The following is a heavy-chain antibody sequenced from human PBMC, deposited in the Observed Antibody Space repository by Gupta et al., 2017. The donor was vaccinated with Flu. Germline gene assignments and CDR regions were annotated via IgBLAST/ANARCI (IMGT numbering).Heavy chain of an antibody. CDR3: AKSLANGGDYGIGS. J-gene: IGHJ5*01. CDR1: GFTLSCCY. D-gene: IGHD2-21*02. V-gene: IGHV3-11*05. Sequence: QVQLVEAGGGLVTPGGSLRLSCAASGFTLSCCYMSWIRQAPGKGLEWVSYVSSSSSFTKYADSVKGRFTISRDNSKNSVHLEMNNLGPDDTAVYYCAKSLANGGDYGIGSWGQGTLVTVSS. CDR2: VSSSSSFT.